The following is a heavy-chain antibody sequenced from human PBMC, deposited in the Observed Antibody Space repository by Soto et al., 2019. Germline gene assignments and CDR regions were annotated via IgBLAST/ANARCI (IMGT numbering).Heavy chain of an antibody. V-gene: IGHV3-48*04. J-gene: IGHJ4*01. CDR2: IGVSSTAK. CDR1: GFTFSSYS. Sequence: GGSLRLSCAASGFTFSSYSLNWVRQAPGKGLEWISYIGVSSTAKTYADSVRGRFTISREDAKNSLYLQLTSLRAEDTAVYYYVRDHGFNLDQWGHGTLVTVSS. CDR3: VRDHGFNLDQ. D-gene: IGHD5-12*01.